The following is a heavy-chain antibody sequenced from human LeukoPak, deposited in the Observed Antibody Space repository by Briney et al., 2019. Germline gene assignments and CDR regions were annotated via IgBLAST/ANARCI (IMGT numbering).Heavy chain of an antibody. J-gene: IGHJ4*02. Sequence: ASVKVSCKASGGTFSSYAISWVRQAPGQGLEWMGWINPNSGGTNYAQKFQGWVTMTRDTSISTAYMELSRLRSDDTAVYYCARGGYSGYDSGSGEAFDYWGQGTLVTVSS. CDR1: GGTFSSYA. CDR2: INPNSGGT. V-gene: IGHV1-2*04. D-gene: IGHD5-12*01. CDR3: ARGGYSGYDSGSGEAFDY.